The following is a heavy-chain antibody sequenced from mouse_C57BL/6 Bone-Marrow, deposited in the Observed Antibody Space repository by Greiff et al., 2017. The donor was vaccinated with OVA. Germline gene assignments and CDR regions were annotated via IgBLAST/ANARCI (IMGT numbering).Heavy chain of an antibody. CDR2: IYPRSGNT. Sequence: VKLMESGAELARPGASVKLSCKASGYTFTSYGISWVKQRTGQGLEWIGEIYPRSGNTYYNEKFKGKATLTADKSSSTAYMELRSLTSEDSAVYFCARKRVYDFFDYWGQGTTLTVSS. CDR1: GYTFTSYG. V-gene: IGHV1-81*01. J-gene: IGHJ2*01. D-gene: IGHD2-4*01. CDR3: ARKRVYDFFDY.